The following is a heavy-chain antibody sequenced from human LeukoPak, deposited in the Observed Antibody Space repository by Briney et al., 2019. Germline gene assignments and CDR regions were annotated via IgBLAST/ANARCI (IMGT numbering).Heavy chain of an antibody. Sequence: GGSLRLSCAASGFTVSSNYMSWVRQAPGKGLKWVSVIYSGGSTSYADSVKGRFTISRDNAKNTLYLQMNSLRAEDTAVYYCAREKGYSSALDYWGQGTLVTVSS. V-gene: IGHV3-53*01. D-gene: IGHD6-25*01. J-gene: IGHJ4*02. CDR2: IYSGGST. CDR3: AREKGYSSALDY. CDR1: GFTVSSNY.